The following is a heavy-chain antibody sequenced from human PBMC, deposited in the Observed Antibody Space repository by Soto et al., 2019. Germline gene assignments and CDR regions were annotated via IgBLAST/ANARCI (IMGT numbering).Heavy chain of an antibody. V-gene: IGHV4-34*01. Sequence: QEQLQQWGAGLLKPSETLSLTCAVYGGFVSSGNYYWSWIRQPPGKGLEWIGEMSHSGGTHFNPSPKSRATIWVETSKKQFSLKMSSVTAADTALYYCARVARGTATTVVDAFDIWGPGTMVTVSS. CDR3: ARVARGTATTVVDAFDI. J-gene: IGHJ3*02. CDR1: GGFVSSGNYY. CDR2: MSHSGGT. D-gene: IGHD1-1*01.